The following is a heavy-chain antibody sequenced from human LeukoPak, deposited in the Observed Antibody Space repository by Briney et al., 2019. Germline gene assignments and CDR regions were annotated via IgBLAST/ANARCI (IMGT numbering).Heavy chain of an antibody. CDR3: ARSSSVTIPGYYFDY. CDR2: ISAYNGNT. J-gene: IGHJ4*02. V-gene: IGHV1-18*01. D-gene: IGHD2-21*01. Sequence: WASVKVSCKASGYIFTNYGITWVRQAPGQGLEWMGWISAYNGNTNYAQKLQGRVTMTTDTSTSTAYMELRSLRSDDTAVYYCARSSSVTIPGYYFDYWGQGTLVTVSS. CDR1: GYIFTNYG.